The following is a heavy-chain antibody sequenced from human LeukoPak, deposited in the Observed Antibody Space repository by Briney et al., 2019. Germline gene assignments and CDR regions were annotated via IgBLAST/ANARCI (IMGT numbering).Heavy chain of an antibody. Sequence: ETLSLTCAVYGGSFSGYYWSWIRQPPGKGLEWIGEINHSGSTNYNPSLESRVTISVDTSKNQFSLKLSSVTAADTAVYYCARRRSPTRRPNAFDIWGQGTMVTVSS. CDR2: INHSGST. CDR3: ARRRSPTRRPNAFDI. J-gene: IGHJ3*02. CDR1: GGSFSGYY. V-gene: IGHV4-34*01.